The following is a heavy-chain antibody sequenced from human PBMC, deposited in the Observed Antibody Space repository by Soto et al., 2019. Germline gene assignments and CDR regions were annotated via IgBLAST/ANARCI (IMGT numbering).Heavy chain of an antibody. J-gene: IGHJ3*01. Sequence: GESLKISCKGSGYMFTTYWIGWVRQMPGKGLEWMGSINPGVSYVRYSPSIQGQVTISVDNSINTAYLQLSSRKASDTTMYYCGSQRATYDADAFHFWGQGTMVT. CDR3: GSQRATYDADAFHF. D-gene: IGHD3-3*01. CDR1: GYMFTTYW. V-gene: IGHV5-51*01. CDR2: INPGVSYV.